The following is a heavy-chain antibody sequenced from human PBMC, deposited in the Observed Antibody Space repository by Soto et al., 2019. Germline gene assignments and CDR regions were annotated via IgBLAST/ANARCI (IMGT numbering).Heavy chain of an antibody. Sequence: PSETLSLTCSVSGDSISSSSYYWGWIRQAPGKGLEWVSAISGSGGSTYYADSVKGRFTISRDNSKNTLYLQMNSLRAEDTAVYYCAKGRQVTIFGVASGFQHWGQGTLVTVSS. J-gene: IGHJ1*01. D-gene: IGHD3-3*01. V-gene: IGHV3-23*01. CDR1: GDSISSSSYY. CDR3: AKGRQVTIFGVASGFQH. CDR2: ISGSGGST.